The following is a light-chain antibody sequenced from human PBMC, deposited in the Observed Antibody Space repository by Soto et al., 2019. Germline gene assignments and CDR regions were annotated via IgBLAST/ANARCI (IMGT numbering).Light chain of an antibody. CDR3: QAWDSSTVV. J-gene: IGLJ2*01. Sequence: SYELTQPPSVSVSPGQTASITCSGDELGDKYACWYQQKPGQSPVLVIYQDNKRPSGIPERFSGSNARNTATLTISGTQAKDEADYYCQAWDSSTVVFGGGTKLTVL. CDR2: QDN. CDR1: ELGDKY. V-gene: IGLV3-1*01.